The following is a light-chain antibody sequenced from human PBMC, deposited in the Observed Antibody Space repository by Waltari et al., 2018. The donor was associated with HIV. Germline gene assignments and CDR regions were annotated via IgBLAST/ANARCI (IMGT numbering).Light chain of an antibody. Sequence: QSALTPPASVSGSPGPSITISCTGTSITIGGYNHVSWHQHHPGRAPKLIIFEVSNRPSGVSNRFSGSKSGNTASLIISGLLAEDDADYYCSSYTSGTTWVFGGGTKLTVL. CDR1: SITIGGYNH. V-gene: IGLV2-14*01. CDR2: EVS. J-gene: IGLJ3*02. CDR3: SSYTSGTTWV.